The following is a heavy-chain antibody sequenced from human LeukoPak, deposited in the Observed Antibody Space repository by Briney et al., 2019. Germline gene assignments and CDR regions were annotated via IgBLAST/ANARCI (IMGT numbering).Heavy chain of an antibody. D-gene: IGHD5-24*01. CDR1: GFAFNKYY. CDR3: AKDGDGDSEHPYDY. V-gene: IGHV3-7*01. J-gene: IGHJ4*02. CDR2: INQDGRAN. Sequence: PGGSLRLSCAASGFAFNKYYMSWVRQVPGKGLEWVAMINQDGRANYYMDSVKGRFTILRDNMKRSVYLQMNSLRAEDTAIYYCAKDGDGDSEHPYDYWGQGTQVTVSS.